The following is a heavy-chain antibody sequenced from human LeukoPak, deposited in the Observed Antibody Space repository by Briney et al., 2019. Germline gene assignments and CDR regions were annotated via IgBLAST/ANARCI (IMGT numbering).Heavy chain of an antibody. CDR1: GGSFSGYY. CDR3: ARFHGRGSSSWYIRWFDP. V-gene: IGHV4-34*01. D-gene: IGHD6-13*01. J-gene: IGHJ5*02. Sequence: SETLSLTCAVYGGSFSGYYWSWIRQPPGKGLEWIGEINHSGSTNYNPSLKGRVTISVDTSKNQFSLKLSSVTAADTAVYYCARFHGRGSSSWYIRWFDPWGQGTLVTVSS. CDR2: INHSGST.